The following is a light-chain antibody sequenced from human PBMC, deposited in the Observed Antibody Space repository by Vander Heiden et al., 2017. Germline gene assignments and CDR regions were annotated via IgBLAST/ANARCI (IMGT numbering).Light chain of an antibody. CDR2: DVT. CDR1: SGDVGAYNY. CDR3: SSYTTSSTVI. J-gene: IGLJ2*01. V-gene: IGLV2-14*01. Sequence: QSALTQPASVSGSPGQSSTISCAGTSGDVGAYNYVSWYQQHPGKAPKLMIYDVTNRSSGVSNRFSGSKSGSTASLTISGLQAEDEADYYCSSYTTSSTVIFGGGTKLAVV.